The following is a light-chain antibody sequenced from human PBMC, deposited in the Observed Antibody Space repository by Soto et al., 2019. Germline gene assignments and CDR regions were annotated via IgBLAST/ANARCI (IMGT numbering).Light chain of an antibody. Sequence: DIQMTQSPSSLSASVGDRVTITCRTSQAISNYLAWYQQKPGKVPKLLIYAASTLQSGVPSRFSGGGSGTDFSLTISSLQPEDVATYYCQKYNSAPHTVGGGTKVEIQ. J-gene: IGKJ4*01. V-gene: IGKV1-27*01. CDR2: AAS. CDR1: QAISNY. CDR3: QKYNSAPHT.